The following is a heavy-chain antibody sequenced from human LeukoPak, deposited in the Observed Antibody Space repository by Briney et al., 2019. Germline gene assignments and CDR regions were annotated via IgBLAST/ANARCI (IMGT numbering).Heavy chain of an antibody. CDR1: AGSISSGGYY. Sequence: PSQTLSLTCSVSAGSISSGGYYWSWIRQPPGKGLEWIGYIYYSGNTYYNPSLESRVTISIDTSKNHFSLRLSSVTAADTAVYYCARGRSIGFGEFSDYWGQGTLVTVSS. CDR3: ARGRSIGFGEFSDY. CDR2: IYYSGNT. D-gene: IGHD3-10*01. J-gene: IGHJ4*02. V-gene: IGHV4-30-4*01.